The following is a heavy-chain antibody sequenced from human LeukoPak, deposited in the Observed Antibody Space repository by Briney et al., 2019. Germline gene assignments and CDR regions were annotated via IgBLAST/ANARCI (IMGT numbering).Heavy chain of an antibody. CDR2: ISYDGSNK. Sequence: GGSLRLSCAASGFTFSSYAMHWVRQAPGKGLEWVAVISYDGSNKYYADSVKGRFTISRDNAKNALYLQMNSLRAEDTAVYYCAKDLHYGSADYWGQGTLVTVSS. J-gene: IGHJ4*02. D-gene: IGHD3-10*01. CDR1: GFTFSSYA. CDR3: AKDLHYGSADY. V-gene: IGHV3-30*04.